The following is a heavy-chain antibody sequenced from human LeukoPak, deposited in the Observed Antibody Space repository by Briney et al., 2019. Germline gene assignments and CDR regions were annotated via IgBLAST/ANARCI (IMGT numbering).Heavy chain of an antibody. CDR2: VFSDGAT. D-gene: IGHD3-3*01. V-gene: IGHV4-4*07. CDR1: GASINSYY. Sequence: SSETLSLTCTVSGASINSYYFTWIRQPAGKGLEWIGRVFSDGATNYNPSLKSRVTISVDTSKNQFSLKLSSVTAADTAVYYCASSRYYDFWSGYYPSGFFDYWGQGTLVTVSS. J-gene: IGHJ4*02. CDR3: ASSRYYDFWSGYYPSGFFDY.